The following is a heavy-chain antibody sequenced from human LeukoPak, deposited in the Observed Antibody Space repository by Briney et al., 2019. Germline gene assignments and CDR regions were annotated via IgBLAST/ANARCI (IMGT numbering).Heavy chain of an antibody. D-gene: IGHD3-9*01. CDR3: AREPRSYDILTGYCKGWFDP. CDR1: VGSISGYY. CDR2: IYYSGST. J-gene: IGHJ5*02. V-gene: IGHV4-59*01. Sequence: SETLSLTCTVSVGSISGYYWSWTRQPPGKGLGCIGDIYYSGSTNYNPSLKSGVTISLDTSKNQFSRKLSSVTAADTPVYYCAREPRSYDILTGYCKGWFDPWGQGTLVTVSS.